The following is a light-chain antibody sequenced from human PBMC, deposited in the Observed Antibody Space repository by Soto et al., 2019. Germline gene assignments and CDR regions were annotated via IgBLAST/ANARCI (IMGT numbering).Light chain of an antibody. J-gene: IGKJ4*01. V-gene: IGKV1-5*01. CDR2: DAS. CDR1: QSVSSS. Sequence: GDRVTITCRASQSVSSSLAWYQQKPGKAPKLLIYDASTLESGVPARFSGSGSGTDFTLTISSLEPEDFAIYYCQQRTNWPLTFGGGTKVE. CDR3: QQRTNWPLT.